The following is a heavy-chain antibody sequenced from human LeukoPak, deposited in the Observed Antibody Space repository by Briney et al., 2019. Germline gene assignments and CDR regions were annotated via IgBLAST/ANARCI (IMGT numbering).Heavy chain of an antibody. D-gene: IGHD5-18*01. J-gene: IGHJ4*02. Sequence: GASVTVSCKASGYTFTSYDINWVRQATGQGLEWMGWMNPNSANTGYAHKFQGRVTLTRNTSISTAYMELSSLRSEDTAVYYCARVTSQLWSPHDFDYWGQGTLVTVSS. V-gene: IGHV1-8*01. CDR3: ARVTSQLWSPHDFDY. CDR1: GYTFTSYD. CDR2: MNPNSANT.